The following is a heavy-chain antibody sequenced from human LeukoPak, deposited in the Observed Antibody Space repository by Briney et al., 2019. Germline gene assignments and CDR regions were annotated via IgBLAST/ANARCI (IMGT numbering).Heavy chain of an antibody. D-gene: IGHD3-22*01. CDR2: IYYSGST. CDR3: ARHGAMIVVNDAFDI. Sequence: SETLSLTCTVSGGSISSYYWSWIRQPPGKGLEWIGYIYYSGSTNYNPPLKSRVTISVDTSKNQFSLKLSSVTAADTAVYYCARHGAMIVVNDAFDIWGQGTMVTVSS. CDR1: GGSISSYY. V-gene: IGHV4-59*08. J-gene: IGHJ3*02.